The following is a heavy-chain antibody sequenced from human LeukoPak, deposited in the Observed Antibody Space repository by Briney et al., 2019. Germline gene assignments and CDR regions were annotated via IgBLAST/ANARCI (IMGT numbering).Heavy chain of an antibody. Sequence: GGSLRSSCAVSGFTFTSYAMSWVRQAPGKGLEWVSSISGSGGSTYYADSVKVRFTISGDNSKNTMYLQVNSLRAEDTAVYYCAKDGSGFSPGVWGQGTPVSVSS. CDR1: GFTFTSYA. J-gene: IGHJ6*02. CDR2: ISGSGGST. V-gene: IGHV3-23*01. D-gene: IGHD2-15*01. CDR3: AKDGSGFSPGV.